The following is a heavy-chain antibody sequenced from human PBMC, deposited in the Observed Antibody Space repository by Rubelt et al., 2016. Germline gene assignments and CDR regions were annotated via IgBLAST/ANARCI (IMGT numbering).Heavy chain of an antibody. CDR1: GYTFTSYG. Sequence: QVQLVQSGAEVKKPGASVKVSCKASGYTFTSYGISWVRQAPGQGLEWMGWISAYNGSTNYAQKPQGRVTMTTDTSTSTAYMELRGLRSDDTAVYYCARRDGYNWDDAFDIWGQGTMVTVSS. CDR2: ISAYNGST. V-gene: IGHV1-18*01. CDR3: ARRDGYNWDDAFDI. J-gene: IGHJ3*02. D-gene: IGHD5-24*01.